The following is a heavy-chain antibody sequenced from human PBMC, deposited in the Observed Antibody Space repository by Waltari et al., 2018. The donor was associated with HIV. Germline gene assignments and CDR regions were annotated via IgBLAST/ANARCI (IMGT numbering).Heavy chain of an antibody. Sequence: QVQLQESGPGLVKPSETLSLTCTVSSDSISSYFWSWIRQPAGKGLEWIGRIHSSGTSNYNASRKIRVTMSVDTSKNQFSRNLSSVTAADTAVYYCAREKQQLGFDYWGQETLVTVSS. CDR1: SDSISSYF. CDR3: AREKQQLGFDY. V-gene: IGHV4-4*07. J-gene: IGHJ4*02. D-gene: IGHD6-13*01. CDR2: IHSSGTS.